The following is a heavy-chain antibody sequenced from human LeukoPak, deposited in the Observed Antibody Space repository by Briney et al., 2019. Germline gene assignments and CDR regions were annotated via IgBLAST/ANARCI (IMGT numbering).Heavy chain of an antibody. CDR1: GFIFDDYA. J-gene: IGHJ3*02. D-gene: IGHD6-19*01. Sequence: GGSLRLSCAASGFIFDDYAVHWVRQAPGKGLEWVSGISWNSGSMEYADSVKGRFTISRDNAKNSLYLQMNSLRAEDMALYYCAKDLYSSGWYGAFDIWGQGTMVTVSS. CDR3: AKDLYSSGWYGAFDI. CDR2: ISWNSGSM. V-gene: IGHV3-9*03.